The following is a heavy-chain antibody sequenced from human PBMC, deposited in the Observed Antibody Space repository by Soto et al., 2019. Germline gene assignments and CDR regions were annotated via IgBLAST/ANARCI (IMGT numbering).Heavy chain of an antibody. D-gene: IGHD1-20*01. J-gene: IGHJ6*03. V-gene: IGHV4-34*01. Sequence: SETLSLTCAVYGGSFSGYYWSWIRQPPGKGLEWIGEINHSGSTNYNPSLKSRVTISVDTSKNQFSLKLSSVTAADTAVYYCARGITRYMDVWGKGTTVTVSS. CDR1: GGSFSGYY. CDR2: INHSGST. CDR3: ARGITRYMDV.